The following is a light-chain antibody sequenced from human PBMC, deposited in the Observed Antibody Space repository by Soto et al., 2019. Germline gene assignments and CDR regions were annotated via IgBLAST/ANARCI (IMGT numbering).Light chain of an antibody. CDR3: AAWDDSLRGYV. CDR1: SSDVGRYNY. Sequence: QSALTQPASVSGSPGQSITISCTGTSSDVGRYNYVSWYQQYPGRAPKLIIYEVTNRPSGVPDRFSGSKSATSASLALSGLRSEDEADYYCAAWDDSLRGYVFGTGTKLTVL. J-gene: IGLJ1*01. CDR2: EVT. V-gene: IGLV2-14*01.